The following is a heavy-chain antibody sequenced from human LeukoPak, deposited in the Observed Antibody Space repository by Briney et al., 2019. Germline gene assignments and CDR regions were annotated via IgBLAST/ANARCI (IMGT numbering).Heavy chain of an antibody. Sequence: GGSLRLSCAASGFTFSSYSMNWVRQAPGRGVEWVSSISSSSSYIYYADSVKGRFTISRDNAKNSLYLQMNSLRAEDTAVYYCARDLVEYQPLIGYWGQGTLVTVSS. J-gene: IGHJ4*02. CDR1: GFTFSSYS. CDR2: ISSSSSYI. V-gene: IGHV3-21*01. D-gene: IGHD2-2*01. CDR3: ARDLVEYQPLIGY.